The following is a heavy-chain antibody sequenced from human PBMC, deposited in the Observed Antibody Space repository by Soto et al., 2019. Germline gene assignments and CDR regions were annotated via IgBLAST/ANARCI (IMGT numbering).Heavy chain of an antibody. D-gene: IGHD4-17*01. J-gene: IGHJ1*01. CDR2: ISYDGSNK. CDR1: GFTFSSYG. Sequence: GGSLRLSCAASGFTFSSYGMHWVRQAPGKGLEWVAVISYDGSNKYYADSVKGRFTISRDNSKNTLYLQMNSLRAEDTAVYYCAKDTMGDYPDAEYFQHWGQGTLVTVSS. V-gene: IGHV3-30*18. CDR3: AKDTMGDYPDAEYFQH.